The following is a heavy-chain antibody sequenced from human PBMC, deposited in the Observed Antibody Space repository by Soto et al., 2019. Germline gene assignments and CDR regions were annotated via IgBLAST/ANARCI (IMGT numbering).Heavy chain of an antibody. V-gene: IGHV1-18*01. D-gene: IGHD3-16*01. J-gene: IGHJ6*03. CDR3: ARVYVPYDPTSQQYYYYYYYMDV. CDR2: ISAYNGNT. CDR1: GYTFTSYG. Sequence: GASVKVSCKASGYTFTSYGISWVRQAPGQGLEWMGWISAYNGNTNYAQKLQGRVTMTTDTSTGTAYMELRSLRSDDTAVYYCARVYVPYDPTSQQYYYYYYYMDVWGKGTTVTVSS.